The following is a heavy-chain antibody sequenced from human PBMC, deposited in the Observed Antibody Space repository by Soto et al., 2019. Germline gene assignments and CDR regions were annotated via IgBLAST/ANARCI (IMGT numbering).Heavy chain of an antibody. D-gene: IGHD3-3*01. J-gene: IGHJ6*03. Sequence: ASVKVSCKASGYTFTSYYMHWVRQAPGQGLEWMGIINPSGGSTSYAQKFQGRVTMTRDTSTSTVYMVLSSLRSEDTAVYYFARDRGFHYDFWSGYYKYYYYMDVWGKGTTVTVSS. CDR2: INPSGGST. CDR1: GYTFTSYY. V-gene: IGHV1-46*03. CDR3: ARDRGFHYDFWSGYYKYYYYMDV.